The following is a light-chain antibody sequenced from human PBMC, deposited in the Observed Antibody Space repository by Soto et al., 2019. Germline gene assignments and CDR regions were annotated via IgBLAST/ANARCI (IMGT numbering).Light chain of an antibody. J-gene: IGKJ1*01. CDR3: HHYNTYST. CDR2: AAS. Sequence: IQLTQSPSSLSASVGDSVTITCRASQGISSFLAWHQQKPGKAPKLLIYAASSLQSGVPSRFSGSGSGTDFTLTISSLQPDDFATYYCHHYNTYSTFGQGTKVDI. CDR1: QGISSF. V-gene: IGKV1-9*01.